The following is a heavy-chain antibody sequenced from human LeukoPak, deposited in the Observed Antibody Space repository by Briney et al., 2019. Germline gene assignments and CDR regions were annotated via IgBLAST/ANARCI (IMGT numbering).Heavy chain of an antibody. CDR2: IKHDGSEK. Sequence: GGSLRLSCAASGFIFTNYFMSWVRQAPGKGLEWVASIKHDGSEKYYVDSVKGRFTISRDNAKNSLYLQMNSLRAEDTAVYYCARRYFDSWGQGTLVTVSS. CDR3: ARRYFDS. J-gene: IGHJ4*02. CDR1: GFIFTNYF. V-gene: IGHV3-7*01.